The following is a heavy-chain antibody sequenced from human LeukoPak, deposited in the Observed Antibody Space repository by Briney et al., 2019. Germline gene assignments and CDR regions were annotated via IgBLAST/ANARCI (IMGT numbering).Heavy chain of an antibody. CDR2: ISSSSSTI. CDR3: ARDVPRSYYYDSTDAFDI. CDR1: GFTFSSYS. Sequence: GGSLRLSCAASGFTFSSYSMNWVRQAPGKGLEWVSYISSSSSTIYYADSVKGRFTISRGNAKNSLYLQMNSLRAEDTAVYYCARDVPRSYYYDSTDAFDIWGQGTMVTVSS. J-gene: IGHJ3*02. D-gene: IGHD3-22*01. V-gene: IGHV3-48*01.